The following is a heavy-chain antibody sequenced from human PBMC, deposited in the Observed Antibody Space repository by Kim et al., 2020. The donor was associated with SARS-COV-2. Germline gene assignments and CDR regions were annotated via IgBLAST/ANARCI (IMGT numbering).Heavy chain of an antibody. D-gene: IGHD5-18*01. CDR3: AKDLSRGYSYGWWYYYYGMDV. J-gene: IGHJ6*02. CDR1: GFTFSSYG. CDR2: ISYDGSNK. Sequence: GGSLRLSCAASGFTFSSYGMHWVRQAPGKGLEWVAVISYDGSNKNYADSVKCRFTISRDNSKNTLYLQMNSLRAEDTAVYYCAKDLSRGYSYGWWYYYYGMDVWGQGTTVTVSS. V-gene: IGHV3-30*18.